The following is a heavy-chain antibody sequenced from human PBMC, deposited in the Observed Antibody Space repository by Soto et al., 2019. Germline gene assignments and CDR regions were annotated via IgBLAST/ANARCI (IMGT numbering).Heavy chain of an antibody. J-gene: IGHJ5*02. CDR3: AKDPPSPWTDNWVDP. V-gene: IGHV3-23*01. Sequence: GGSLRLSSPASGFTFNTLAMSWSRHAPGQALDXVSHISSTGGCREYADSVRGRLSISSDNSNNVLFLRMNSLRADDTATNYCAKDPPSPWTDNWVDPWGKGSLVTVSS. CDR1: GFTFNTLA. CDR2: ISSTGGCR. D-gene: IGHD1-1*01.